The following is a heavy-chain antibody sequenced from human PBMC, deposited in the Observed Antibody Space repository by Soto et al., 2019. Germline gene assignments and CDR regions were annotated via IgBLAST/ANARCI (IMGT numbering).Heavy chain of an antibody. CDR1: AGTLNNYA. D-gene: IGHD3-3*01. Sequence: ASVKVSCKASAGTLNNYAINWVRQAPGQGLEWVGGILPVSAPPDYAQKFQGRVSITADHSTGTVYMELSRLKSDDTAVYFCATDSNYDVSNSFWGQGTLVTVSS. V-gene: IGHV1-69*13. CDR3: ATDSNYDVSNSF. CDR2: ILPVSAPP. J-gene: IGHJ4*02.